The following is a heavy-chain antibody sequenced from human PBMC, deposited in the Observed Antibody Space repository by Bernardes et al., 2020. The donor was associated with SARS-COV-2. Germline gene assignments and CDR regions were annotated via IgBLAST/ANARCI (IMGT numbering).Heavy chain of an antibody. D-gene: IGHD2-15*01. Sequence: SETLSLTCAVYSGSFSGYYWSWIRQTPGKGLEWIGEINDSGSTTYNPALKSRVTISVDPSKNQFSLKLTSVTAADTAVYYCARGSAAVVSHFMLLFANWYFDLWGRGTLVTVSS. CDR3: ARGSAAVVSHFMLLFANWYFDL. CDR2: INDSGST. J-gene: IGHJ2*01. CDR1: SGSFSGYY. V-gene: IGHV4-34*01.